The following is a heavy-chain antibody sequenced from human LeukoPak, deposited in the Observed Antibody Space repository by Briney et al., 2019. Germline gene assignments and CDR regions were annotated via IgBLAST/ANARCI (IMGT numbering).Heavy chain of an antibody. V-gene: IGHV3-23*01. D-gene: IGHD3-22*01. CDR2: ISGSGGST. Sequence: GGSLRLSCAASGFTFSSYAMSWVRQAPGKGPEWVSAISGSGGSTYYADSVKGRFTISRDNSKNTLYLQMNSLRAEDTAVYYCAKETGYYDSSGYYSRFDYWGQGTLVTVSS. J-gene: IGHJ4*02. CDR3: AKETGYYDSSGYYSRFDY. CDR1: GFTFSSYA.